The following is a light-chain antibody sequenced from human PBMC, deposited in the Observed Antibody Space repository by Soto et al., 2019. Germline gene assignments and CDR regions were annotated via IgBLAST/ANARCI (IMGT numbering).Light chain of an antibody. CDR1: TSDVGGYNY. CDR2: EVN. J-gene: IGLJ1*01. Sequence: QSALTQPPSASGSPGQSVPISCTGTTSDVGGYNYVSWYQQYPGKAPKLIIYEVNERPSGVPDRFSGSKSGNTASLTVSGLQTADEADYYCSSYAGSNWYVFGTGTKLTVL. V-gene: IGLV2-8*01. CDR3: SSYAGSNWYV.